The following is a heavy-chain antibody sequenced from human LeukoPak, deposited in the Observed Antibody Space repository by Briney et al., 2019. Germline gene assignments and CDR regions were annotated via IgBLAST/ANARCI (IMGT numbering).Heavy chain of an antibody. V-gene: IGHV3-66*01. Sequence: LTGGSLRLSCAASGFTFSRYWMSWVRQAPGKGLEWVSVIYSGGSTYYADSVKGRFTISRDNSKNTLYLQMNSLRAEDTAVYYCARDRSYYSFDYWGQGTLVTVSS. D-gene: IGHD3-10*01. J-gene: IGHJ4*02. CDR1: GFTFSRYW. CDR3: ARDRSYYSFDY. CDR2: IYSGGST.